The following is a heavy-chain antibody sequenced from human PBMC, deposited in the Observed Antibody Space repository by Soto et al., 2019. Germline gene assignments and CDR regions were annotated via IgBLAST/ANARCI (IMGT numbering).Heavy chain of an antibody. V-gene: IGHV1-3*04. CDR2: FNTGNGDT. Sequence: AXVKVSCKASGYTFSTYGIHWVRQAPGQRLEWMGWFNTGNGDTKYSQKFQGRVTITRDTSASTAYMELSSLRSEDTAVYYCARDLGGWPDYWGQGTLVTVSS. D-gene: IGHD2-15*01. CDR3: ARDLGGWPDY. J-gene: IGHJ4*02. CDR1: GYTFSTYG.